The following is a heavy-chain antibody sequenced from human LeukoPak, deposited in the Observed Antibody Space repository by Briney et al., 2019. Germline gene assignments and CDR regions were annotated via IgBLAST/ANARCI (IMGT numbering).Heavy chain of an antibody. V-gene: IGHV1-2*02. CDR2: INSNSGGT. CDR1: GYTFTDYY. CDR3: VRQISSY. D-gene: IGHD2/OR15-2a*01. Sequence: ASVTVSCKASGYTFTDYYIHWVRQAPGQRLEWMGWINSNSGGTNYAQKFQGRVTMTRDTSISTAYIELSTVTSDDTAVYYCVRQISSYWGQGTLVTVSS. J-gene: IGHJ4*02.